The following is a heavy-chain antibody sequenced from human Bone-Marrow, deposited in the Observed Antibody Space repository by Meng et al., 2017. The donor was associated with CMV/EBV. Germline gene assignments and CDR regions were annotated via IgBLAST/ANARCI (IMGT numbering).Heavy chain of an antibody. CDR2: ISGSGGST. CDR3: ARRRGGGYQLLYNFLMDY. Sequence: GEPLKISCAGSGFTFSSYAMSWVRQAPGTGLEWVSAISGSGGSTYYADSVKGRFTISRDNSKNTLYLQMNSLRAEDTAVYYCARRRGGGYQLLYNFLMDYWGQGTLVTVSS. D-gene: IGHD2-2*02. J-gene: IGHJ4*02. V-gene: IGHV3-23*01. CDR1: GFTFSSYA.